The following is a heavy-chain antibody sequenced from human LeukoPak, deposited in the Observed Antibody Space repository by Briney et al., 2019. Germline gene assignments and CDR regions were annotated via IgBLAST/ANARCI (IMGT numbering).Heavy chain of an antibody. Sequence: GGSLRLSCAVSGFTISSYWMTWVRQAPGEGLEWVANINQDGSDKSYVDSVRGRFTISRDNAKNSLHLQMNSLRAEDTAIYYCTRVGYIDEGIDYWGQGTLVTVSS. CDR3: TRVGYIDEGIDY. CDR1: GFTISSYW. V-gene: IGHV3-7*04. D-gene: IGHD5-24*01. J-gene: IGHJ4*02. CDR2: INQDGSDK.